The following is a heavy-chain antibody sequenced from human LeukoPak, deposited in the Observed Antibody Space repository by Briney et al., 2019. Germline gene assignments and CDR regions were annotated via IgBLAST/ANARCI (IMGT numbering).Heavy chain of an antibody. CDR3: ARERGRYYYDSSGSAFDY. CDR1: GGSISSYY. V-gene: IGHV4-4*07. J-gene: IGHJ4*02. Sequence: PSETLSLTCTVSGGSISSYYWSWIRQPAGKGLEWIGRIYSSGSTNYNPSLKSRVTMSVDTSKDQFSLKLSSVTAADTAVYYCARERGRYYYDSSGSAFDYWGQGTLVTVSS. D-gene: IGHD3-22*01. CDR2: IYSSGST.